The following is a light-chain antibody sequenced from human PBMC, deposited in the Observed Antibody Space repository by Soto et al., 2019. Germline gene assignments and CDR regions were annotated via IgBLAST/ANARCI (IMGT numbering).Light chain of an antibody. V-gene: IGLV3-21*02. CDR3: QVWDISSDQYL. CDR2: DDS. Sequence: SYELTQPPSVSVAPGQTARITCGGNNIGSKSVHWYQQRPGQAPVLVLYDDSNRPSGIPERFSGSNSGSTATLTISSVEAGDEADCFCQVWDISSDQYLFGTGTKLTVL. J-gene: IGLJ1*01. CDR1: NIGSKS.